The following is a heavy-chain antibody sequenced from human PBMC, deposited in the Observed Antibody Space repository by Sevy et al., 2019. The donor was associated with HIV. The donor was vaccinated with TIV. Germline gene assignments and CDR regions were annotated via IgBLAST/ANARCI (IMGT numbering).Heavy chain of an antibody. CDR2: MNPNSGNT. Sequence: ASVKVSCKASGYTFTSYDINWVRQATGQGLEWMGWMNPNSGNTGYAQKFQGRVTMTRNTSISTAYMELSSLRSEDTAVYYCARAVHYHSWSGYYGLPYYYYGMDVWGQGTTVTVSS. J-gene: IGHJ6*02. V-gene: IGHV1-8*01. CDR1: GYTFTSYD. CDR3: ARAVHYHSWSGYYGLPYYYYGMDV. D-gene: IGHD3-3*01.